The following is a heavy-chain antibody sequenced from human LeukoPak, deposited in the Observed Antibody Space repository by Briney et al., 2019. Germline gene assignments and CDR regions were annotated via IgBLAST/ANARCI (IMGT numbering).Heavy chain of an antibody. V-gene: IGHV3-33*01. CDR3: RGTYYYGSGIDGDYFDY. D-gene: IGHD3-10*01. CDR2: IWYDGSNK. Sequence: GGSLRLSCEASGFNFGTFAMHWVRQAPREGLEWLAIIWYDGSNKHYSDSVKGRFTISRDNSKSSLYLQMNSLRAEDTAVYYCRGTYYYGSGIDGDYFDYWGQGTLVTVSS. CDR1: GFNFGTFA. J-gene: IGHJ4*02.